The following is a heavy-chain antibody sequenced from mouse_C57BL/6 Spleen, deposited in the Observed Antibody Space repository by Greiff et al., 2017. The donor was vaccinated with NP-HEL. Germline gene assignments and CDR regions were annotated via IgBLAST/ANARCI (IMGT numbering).Heavy chain of an antibody. Sequence: QVQLQQPGAELVRPGSSVKLSCKASGYTFTSYWMDWVKQRPGQGLEWIGNIYPSDSETHYNQKFKDKATLTVDKSSSTAYMQLRSLTSDDSAVYYCARFTTVVADWYFDVWGTGTTVTVSS. V-gene: IGHV1-61*01. CDR3: ARFTTVVADWYFDV. D-gene: IGHD1-1*01. CDR1: GYTFTSYW. CDR2: IYPSDSET. J-gene: IGHJ1*03.